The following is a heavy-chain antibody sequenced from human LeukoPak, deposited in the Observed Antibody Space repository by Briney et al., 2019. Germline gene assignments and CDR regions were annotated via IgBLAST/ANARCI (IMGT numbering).Heavy chain of an antibody. V-gene: IGHV4-59*01. Sequence: PETLSLTCTVSGGSISSYYWSWIRQPPGKGLEWIGYIYYSGSTNYNPSLKSRVTISVDTSKNQFSLKLSSVTAADTAVYYCARGRLPIDYWGQGTLVTVSS. CDR1: GGSISSYY. CDR2: IYYSGST. J-gene: IGHJ4*02. CDR3: ARGRLPIDY. D-gene: IGHD4-11*01.